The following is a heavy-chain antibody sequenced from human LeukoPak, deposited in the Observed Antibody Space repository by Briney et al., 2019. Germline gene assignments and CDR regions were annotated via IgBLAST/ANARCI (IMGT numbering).Heavy chain of an antibody. D-gene: IGHD6-13*01. CDR1: GFTFSAYD. CDR2: MGKTAGDT. CDR3: TRGAAGFDY. V-gene: IGHV3-13*04. J-gene: IGHJ4*02. Sequence: PRGSLRLSCAASGFTFSAYDMHWVRQATEKGLEWVSGMGKTAGDTYYSGSVQGRFTISRENAENSVYLEMNSLRAGDTAVYYCTRGAAGFDYWGQGTLVSVSS.